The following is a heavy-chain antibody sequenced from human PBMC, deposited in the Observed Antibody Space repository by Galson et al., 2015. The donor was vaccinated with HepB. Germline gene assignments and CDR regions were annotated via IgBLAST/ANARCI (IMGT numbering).Heavy chain of an antibody. Sequence: LRLSCAASGFTFSSYGMHWVRQAPGKGLEWVAVIWYDGSNKYYADSVKGRFTISRDNSKNTLYLQMNSLRAEDTAVYYCARDLLWFGESSDPYYYYYGMDVWGQGTTVTVSS. D-gene: IGHD3-10*01. CDR2: IWYDGSNK. V-gene: IGHV3-33*01. CDR3: ARDLLWFGESSDPYYYYYGMDV. CDR1: GFTFSSYG. J-gene: IGHJ6*02.